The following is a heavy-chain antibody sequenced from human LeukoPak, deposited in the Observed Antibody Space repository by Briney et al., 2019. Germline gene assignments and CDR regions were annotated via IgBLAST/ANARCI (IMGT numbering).Heavy chain of an antibody. CDR3: ARHKGVYEYSGYDLGGWFDP. CDR2: IYYSGST. CDR1: GGSFSGYY. J-gene: IGHJ5*02. V-gene: IGHV4-39*01. Sequence: PSETLSLTCAVYGGSFSGYYWGWIRQPPGKGLEWIGSIYYSGSTYYNPSLKSRVTISVDTSKNQFSLKLSSVTAADTAVYYCARHKGVYEYSGYDLGGWFDPWGQGTLVTVSS. D-gene: IGHD5-12*01.